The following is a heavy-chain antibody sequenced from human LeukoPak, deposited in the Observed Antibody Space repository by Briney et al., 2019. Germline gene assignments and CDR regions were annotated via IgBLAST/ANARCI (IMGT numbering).Heavy chain of an antibody. CDR1: GYTFTSYD. CDR2: MNPNSGNT. V-gene: IGHV1-8*01. Sequence: ASVKVSCKASGYTFTSYDINWVRQATGQGLEWMGWMNPNSGNTGYAQKFQGRVTMTRNTSISTAYMELSSLRSDDTAVYYCARDLSNDFWSGYYGLNDYYYYGMDVWGQGTTVTVSS. CDR3: ARDLSNDFWSGYYGLNDYYYYGMDV. D-gene: IGHD3-3*01. J-gene: IGHJ6*02.